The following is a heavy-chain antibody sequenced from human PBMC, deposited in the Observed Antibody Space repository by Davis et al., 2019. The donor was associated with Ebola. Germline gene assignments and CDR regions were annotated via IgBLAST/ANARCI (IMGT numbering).Heavy chain of an antibody. CDR2: IWYDGSNK. V-gene: IGHV3-33*01. Sequence: GGSLRLSCAASGFTFSSYGMHWVRQAPGKGLEWVAVIWYDGSNKYYADSVKGRFTISRDNSKNTLYLQMNSLRAEDTAVYYCARDQYQLLLYYYYGMDVWGQGTMVTVSS. J-gene: IGHJ6*02. CDR3: ARDQYQLLLYYYYGMDV. CDR1: GFTFSSYG. D-gene: IGHD2-2*01.